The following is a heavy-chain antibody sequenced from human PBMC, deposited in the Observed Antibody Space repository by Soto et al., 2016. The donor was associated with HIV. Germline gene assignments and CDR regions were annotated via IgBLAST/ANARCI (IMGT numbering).Heavy chain of an antibody. V-gene: IGHV1-2*02. D-gene: IGHD2-21*01. CDR1: GGTFSSFD. CDR3: AINYGGNPSRPRFDS. Sequence: QVQVVQSGAEVKKPGSSVKVSCKASGGTFSSFDISWVRQAPGQGLEWMGWINPTSGGTDFAQKFQGRVTMTRDTSINTAYMELTRLKYDDTAMYYCAINYGGNPSRPRFDSWGQGTLVTVSS. J-gene: IGHJ4*02. CDR2: INPTSGGT.